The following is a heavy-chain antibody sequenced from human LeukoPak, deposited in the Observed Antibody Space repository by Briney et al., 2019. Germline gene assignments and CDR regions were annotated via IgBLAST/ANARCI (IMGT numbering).Heavy chain of an antibody. CDR1: GFTFSSYG. Sequence: PGGSLRLSCAASGFTFSSYGMHWVRQAPGKGLEWVAVIWYDGSNKYYADSVKGRFTISRDNSKNTLYLQMNSLRAEDTAVYYCARVSHYPPAVYYYYMDVWGKGTTVTVSS. CDR3: ARVSHYPPAVYYYYMDV. CDR2: IWYDGSNK. J-gene: IGHJ6*03. D-gene: IGHD1-26*01. V-gene: IGHV3-33*01.